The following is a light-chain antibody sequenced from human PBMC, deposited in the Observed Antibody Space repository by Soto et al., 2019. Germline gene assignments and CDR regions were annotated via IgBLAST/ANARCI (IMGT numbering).Light chain of an antibody. J-gene: IGLJ2*01. V-gene: IGLV1-44*01. Sequence: QSVLTQPPSASGTPGQRVTISCSGSNSNIGRNTVSWYQQVPGTAPKSLIYSDDQRPSGVPDRISGSRSGTSASLAISGLQSGDEAEYYCAARDDTLRARVFGGGTKLTVL. CDR3: AARDDTLRARV. CDR2: SDD. CDR1: NSNIGRNT.